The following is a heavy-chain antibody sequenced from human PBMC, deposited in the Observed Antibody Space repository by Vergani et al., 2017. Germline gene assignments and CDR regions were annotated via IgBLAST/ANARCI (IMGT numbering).Heavy chain of an antibody. J-gene: IGHJ6*02. Sequence: QVQLVQSGAEVKKPGASVKVSCKASGYPFTSYYMHWVRQAPGQGLEWMGIINPSGGSTSYAQKFQGRVTMTRDTSTSTVYMELSSLRSEDTAVYYCARNRAPQVLWGAMDVWGQGTTVTVSS. CDR2: INPSGGST. CDR1: GYPFTSYY. CDR3: ARNRAPQVLWGAMDV. D-gene: IGHD7-27*01. V-gene: IGHV1-46*03.